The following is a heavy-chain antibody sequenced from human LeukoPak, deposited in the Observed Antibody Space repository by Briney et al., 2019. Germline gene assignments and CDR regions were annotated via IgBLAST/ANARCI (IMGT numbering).Heavy chain of an antibody. D-gene: IGHD2-2*01. J-gene: IGHJ3*02. CDR1: GYTFTSYG. Sequence: AAVTVSYKASGYTFTSYGISWVGQAPGQGGEGMGWISDYNGNTNYTQKLQGRVTMTTDTSTTTAYLELRSLRSDDTVVYYCARDVLPAAHDAFDIWGQGTIVTVSS. CDR3: ARDVLPAAHDAFDI. V-gene: IGHV1-18*01. CDR2: ISDYNGNT.